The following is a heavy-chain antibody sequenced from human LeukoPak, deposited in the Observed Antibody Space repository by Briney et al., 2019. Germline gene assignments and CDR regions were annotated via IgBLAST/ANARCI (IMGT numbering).Heavy chain of an antibody. Sequence: PGGSLRLSCAASGFTFDDYAMHWVRQAPGKGLEWVSGISWNSGSIGHADSVRGRFTISRDNAKNSLYLQMNSLRAEDTAFYYCAKDRGFSSGLDNWGQGTLVTVSS. V-gene: IGHV3-9*01. D-gene: IGHD6-19*01. CDR3: AKDRGFSSGLDN. CDR2: ISWNSGSI. CDR1: GFTFDDYA. J-gene: IGHJ4*02.